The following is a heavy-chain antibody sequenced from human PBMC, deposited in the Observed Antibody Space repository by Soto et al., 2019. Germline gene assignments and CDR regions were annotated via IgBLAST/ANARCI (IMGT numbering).Heavy chain of an antibody. CDR2: IYPGASDI. V-gene: IGHV5-51*01. CDR3: ARQGTSSGSDYAAFDF. CDR1: GYTFIYFW. D-gene: IGHD5-12*01. Sequence: PGESLKISCQASGYTFIYFWVAWVRQVPGKGLEWMGVIYPGASDIRYSPSFEGHVTISADKSTNTAYLQWSSLEAADTAIYYCARQGTSSGSDYAAFDFWGPGTLVTVYS. J-gene: IGHJ4*02.